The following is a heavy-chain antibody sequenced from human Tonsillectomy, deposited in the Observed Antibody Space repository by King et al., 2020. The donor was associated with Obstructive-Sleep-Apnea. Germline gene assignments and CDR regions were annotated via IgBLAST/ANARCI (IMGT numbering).Heavy chain of an antibody. J-gene: IGHJ4*02. D-gene: IGHD3-10*01. V-gene: IGHV2-5*02. CDR3: AHSKTVRGVGDFDY. CDR1: GFSLSTSGVG. Sequence: ITLKESGPTLVKPTQTLTLTCTFSGFSLSTSGVGVGWILQPPGKALEWLALIYWDDDKRYSPSLKSRLTITKDTSKNQVVRTMTNMDPVDTATYYCAHSKTVRGVGDFDYWGQGTLVTVSS. CDR2: IYWDDDK.